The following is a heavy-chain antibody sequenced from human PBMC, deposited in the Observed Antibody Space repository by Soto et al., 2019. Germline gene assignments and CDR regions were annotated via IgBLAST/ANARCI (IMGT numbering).Heavy chain of an antibody. CDR1: VFTFSIYA. V-gene: IGHV3-23*01. D-gene: IGHD3-22*01. J-gene: IGHJ4*02. CDR2: ISGSGGST. CDR3: AKVTTYYYDSRGYSDY. Sequence: GGALLVSCASSVFTFSIYAMSWVRQAPGKGLDWVSAISGSGGSTYYADSVKGRFTISRDNSKNTLYLQMNSLRAEDTAVYYCAKVTTYYYDSRGYSDYWGQGTMVTVSS.